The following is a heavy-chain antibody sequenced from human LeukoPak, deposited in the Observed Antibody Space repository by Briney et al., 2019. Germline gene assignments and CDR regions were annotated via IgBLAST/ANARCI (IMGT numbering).Heavy chain of an antibody. V-gene: IGHV3-30*04. CDR3: ARDDITGTTFDY. CDR1: GFTFSSYA. CDR2: ISYDGSNK. Sequence: GRSLRLSCAASGFTFSSYAMHWVRQAPGKGLEWVAVISYDGSNKYYADSVKGRFTISRDNSKNMLYLQMNSLRAEDTAVYYCARDDITGTTFDYWGQGTLVTVSS. D-gene: IGHD1-7*01. J-gene: IGHJ4*02.